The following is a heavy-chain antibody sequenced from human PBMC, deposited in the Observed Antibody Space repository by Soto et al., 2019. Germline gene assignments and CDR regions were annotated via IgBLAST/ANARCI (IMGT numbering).Heavy chain of an antibody. CDR2: INPSGGST. CDR3: ARAPEGYCSSTSCQYYYYYYYMDV. D-gene: IGHD2-2*01. J-gene: IGHJ6*03. Sequence: ASVKVSCKASGYTFTSYYMHWVRQAPGQGLEWMGIINPSGGSTSYAQKFQGRVTMTRDTSTSTVYMELSSLRSEDTAVYYCARAPEGYCSSTSCQYYYYYYYMDVWGKGTTVTLSS. V-gene: IGHV1-46*03. CDR1: GYTFTSYY.